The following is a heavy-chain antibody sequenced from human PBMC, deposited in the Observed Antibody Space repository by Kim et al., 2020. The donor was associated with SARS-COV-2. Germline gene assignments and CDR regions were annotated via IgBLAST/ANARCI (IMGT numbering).Heavy chain of an antibody. V-gene: IGHV1-2*02. J-gene: IGHJ4*02. CDR1: GYTFTGYY. D-gene: IGHD6-19*01. Sequence: ASVKVSCKASGYTFTGYYMHWVRQAPGQGLEWMGWINPNSGGTNYAQKFQGRVTMTRDTSISTAYMELSRLRSDDTAVYYCARVAVAGTYPRDYWGQGTLVTVSS. CDR3: ARVAVAGTYPRDY. CDR2: INPNSGGT.